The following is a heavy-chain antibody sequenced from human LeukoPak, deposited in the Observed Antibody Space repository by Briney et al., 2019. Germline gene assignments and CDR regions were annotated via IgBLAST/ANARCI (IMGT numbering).Heavy chain of an antibody. CDR2: INPSGGST. CDR3: ARDSAVPAALYYFDY. J-gene: IGHJ4*02. Sequence: ASVKVSCKASGYTFTSYYMHWVRQAPGQGLEWMGIINPSGGSTSYAQKFQGRVTMTRDTSTSTVYMELSSLRSEDTAVYYCARDSAVPAALYYFDYWGQGTLVTVSS. V-gene: IGHV1-46*01. D-gene: IGHD2-2*01. CDR1: GYTFTSYY.